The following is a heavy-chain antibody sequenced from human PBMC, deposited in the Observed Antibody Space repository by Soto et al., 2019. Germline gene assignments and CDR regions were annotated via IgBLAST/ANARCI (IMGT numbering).Heavy chain of an antibody. CDR3: ARRGYSYGYGMDV. V-gene: IGHV4-39*01. Sequence: SETLSLTCTVSGGSISSSSYYWGWIRQPPGKGLEWIGSIYYSGSTYYNPSLKSRVTISVDTSKNQFSLKLSSVTAAGTAVYYCARRGYSYGYGMDVWGQGTTVTVSS. CDR2: IYYSGST. J-gene: IGHJ6*02. D-gene: IGHD5-18*01. CDR1: GGSISSSSYY.